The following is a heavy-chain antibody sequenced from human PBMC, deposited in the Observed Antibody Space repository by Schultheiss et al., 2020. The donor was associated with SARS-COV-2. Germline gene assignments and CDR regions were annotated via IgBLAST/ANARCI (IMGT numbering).Heavy chain of an antibody. CDR1: GFAFSDYY. J-gene: IGHJ4*02. V-gene: IGHV3-11*05. CDR2: ISSSGSYT. D-gene: IGHD1-26*01. Sequence: GESLKISCAASGFAFSDYYMSWIRQAPGKGLEWVSYISSSGSYTTYADSVKGRFTISRDNSKNTLYLQMNSLKSEDTAVYYCATEGGSRSFDYWGQGTLVTVAS. CDR3: ATEGGSRSFDY.